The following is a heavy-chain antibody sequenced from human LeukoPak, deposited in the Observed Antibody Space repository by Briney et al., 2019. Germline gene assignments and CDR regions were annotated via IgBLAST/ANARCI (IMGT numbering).Heavy chain of an antibody. Sequence: SETLSLTCTVSGGSISSSSLYWGWIRQPPGKGLEWIGSIYYSGNTFYNPSPKSRVTISVDTSKNQFSLKLSSVTAADTAVYYCARLNQGNRFDYWGQGTLVTVSS. CDR3: ARLNQGNRFDY. V-gene: IGHV4-39*01. D-gene: IGHD1-14*01. CDR2: IYYSGNT. J-gene: IGHJ4*02. CDR1: GGSISSSSLY.